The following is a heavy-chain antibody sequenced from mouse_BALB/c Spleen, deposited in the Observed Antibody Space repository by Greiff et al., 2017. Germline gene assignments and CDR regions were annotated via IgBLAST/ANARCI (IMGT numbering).Heavy chain of an antibody. CDR1: GYSITSGYY. Sequence: EVQLQQSGPGLVKPSQSLSLTCSVTGYSITSGYYWNWIRQFPGNKLEWMGYISYDGSNNYNPSLKNRISITRDTAKNQFFLKLNSVTTEDTATYDCARDAMDYWGQGTSVSVSS. J-gene: IGHJ4*01. CDR2: ISYDGSN. CDR3: ARDAMDY. V-gene: IGHV3-6*02.